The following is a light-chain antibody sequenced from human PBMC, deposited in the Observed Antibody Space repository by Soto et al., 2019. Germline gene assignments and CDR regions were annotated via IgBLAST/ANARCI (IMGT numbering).Light chain of an antibody. CDR1: SSNIGAGYD. J-gene: IGLJ1*01. CDR2: GNF. CDR3: QSYDSSLSPYV. Sequence: QTVVTQPPSVSGAPGQRVTISCTGSSSNIGAGYDVHWYQQLPGTAPKLLIYGNFNRPSGVPDRFSGSKSGASASLAITGLQAEDEADYYCQSYDSSLSPYVFGTGTKVTVL. V-gene: IGLV1-40*03.